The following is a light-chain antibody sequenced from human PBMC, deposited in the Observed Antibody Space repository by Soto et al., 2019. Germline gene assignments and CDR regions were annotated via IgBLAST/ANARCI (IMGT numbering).Light chain of an antibody. CDR3: LQDYNYPLT. CDR2: DAS. J-gene: IGKJ5*01. CDR1: QTISGW. Sequence: DIQMTQSPSTLSASVGDTVTITCRASQTISGWLAWYQQRPGKAPNLLIFDASTLEGGVPSRFSGSGSGTTFTLTISSLQSDDFATYYCLQDYNYPLTFGQGTRLEIK. V-gene: IGKV1-5*01.